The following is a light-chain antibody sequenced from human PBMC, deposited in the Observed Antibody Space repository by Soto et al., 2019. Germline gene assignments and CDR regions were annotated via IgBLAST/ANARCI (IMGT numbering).Light chain of an antibody. CDR2: GGN. V-gene: IGLV1-44*01. Sequence: QSVLTQPPSASGTPGQRVTISCSGSSSNIGSNTVNWYQQLPGTAPKLLIYGGNNRPSGVPDRFSGSRSGTSASLAITGLQAEDEADYYCQSYDMSLNNHVFGTGTKLTVL. J-gene: IGLJ1*01. CDR1: SSNIGSNT. CDR3: QSYDMSLNNHV.